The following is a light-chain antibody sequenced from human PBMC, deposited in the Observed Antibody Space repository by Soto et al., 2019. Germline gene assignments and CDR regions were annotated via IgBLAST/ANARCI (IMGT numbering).Light chain of an antibody. J-gene: IGKJ2*02. CDR3: QQRSEWPLCT. CDR2: DVS. CDR1: QSVSSY. V-gene: IGKV3-11*01. Sequence: EVILTQSPGTLSLSPGDIATLACRAIQSVSSYLSWYQHKPGQAPRLLIYDVSNRATGIPARFSGSGSGTDFTLTISSLEPEDFAVYFCQQRSEWPLCTFVQGTKLEIK.